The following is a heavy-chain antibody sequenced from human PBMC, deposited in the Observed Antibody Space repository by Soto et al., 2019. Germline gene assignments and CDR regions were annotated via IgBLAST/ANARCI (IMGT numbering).Heavy chain of an antibody. J-gene: IGHJ4*02. CDR2: ISGSGGST. Sequence: PGGSLRLSCAAFGFTFSSYAMSWVRQAPGKGLEWVSAISGSGGSTYYADSVKGRFTISRDNSKNTLYLQMNSLRAEDTAVYYCAKVAYYYDSSGYLAPDYWGQGTLVTVSS. CDR1: GFTFSSYA. D-gene: IGHD3-22*01. CDR3: AKVAYYYDSSGYLAPDY. V-gene: IGHV3-23*01.